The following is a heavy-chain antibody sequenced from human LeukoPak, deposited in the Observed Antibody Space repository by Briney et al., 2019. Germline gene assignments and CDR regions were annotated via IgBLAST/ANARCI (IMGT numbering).Heavy chain of an antibody. CDR2: IKQDGSEK. D-gene: IGHD3-22*01. CDR3: ARDRYYYDSSGYSQGDAFDI. J-gene: IGHJ3*02. V-gene: IGHV3-7*04. Sequence: GGSLRLSCAASGFAFNSYWMSWVRQAPGKGLEWVANIKQDGSEKYYVDSVKGRFTISRDNAKNSLYLQMNSLRAEDTAVYYCARDRYYYDSSGYSQGDAFDIWGQGTVVTVSS. CDR1: GFAFNSYW.